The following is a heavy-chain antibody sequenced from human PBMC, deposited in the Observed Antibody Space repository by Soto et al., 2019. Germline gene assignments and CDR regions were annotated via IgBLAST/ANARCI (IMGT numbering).Heavy chain of an antibody. V-gene: IGHV1-69*06. CDR3: ARRQSGGFHRYFDS. Sequence: QVQLVQSGAEVKMPGSSVKVSCKASGGTFSTNPISWVRQAPGQGLEWMGGTSPIFGSGSSSQTFHGRLTVTADKSTNTAYMELSNLTSGDTAVYYYARRQSGGFHRYFDSWGQGTLVTVSS. D-gene: IGHD2-15*01. CDR2: TSPIFGSG. J-gene: IGHJ4*02. CDR1: GGTFSTNP.